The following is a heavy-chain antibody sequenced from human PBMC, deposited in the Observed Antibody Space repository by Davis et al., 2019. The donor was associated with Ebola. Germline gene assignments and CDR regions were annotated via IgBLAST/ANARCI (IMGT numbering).Heavy chain of an antibody. CDR1: GYTFTSYY. D-gene: IGHD5-18*01. CDR2: INPSGGST. V-gene: IGHV1-46*01. CDR3: AADLQLWLRGYYYYGMDV. J-gene: IGHJ6*02. Sequence: ASVKVSCKASGYTFTSYYMHWVRQAPGQGLEWMGIINPSGGSTSYAQKFQGRVTMTRDTSTSTVYMELSSLRSEDTAVYYCAADLQLWLRGYYYYGMDVWGQGTTVTVSS.